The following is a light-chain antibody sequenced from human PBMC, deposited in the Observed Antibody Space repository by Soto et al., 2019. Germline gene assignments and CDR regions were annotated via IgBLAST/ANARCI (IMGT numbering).Light chain of an antibody. J-gene: IGKJ5*01. CDR2: DAS. V-gene: IGKV3-11*01. CDR3: QQRSNWIT. CDR1: QSVSTY. Sequence: EIVLTQSPATLSLSPGEGATLSCRASQSVSTYLAWYQQKPGQAPRLLIYDASNRATGIPARFSGGGSGTDFTLTISSLEPEDFAVYYCQQRSNWITFGQGTRLEIE.